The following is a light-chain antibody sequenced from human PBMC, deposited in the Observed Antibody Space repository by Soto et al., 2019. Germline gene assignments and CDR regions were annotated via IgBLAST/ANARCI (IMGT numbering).Light chain of an antibody. V-gene: IGKV3-11*01. CDR1: QSVTNS. J-gene: IGKJ4*01. Sequence: EIVLTQSPATLSLSPGERATLSCRASQSVTNSLAWYQQKPGQAPRLLVYDASNRATGIPTRFSGSGSGTDFTLTTSNLEPEDFAVYYCQQHISWPLTFGVGTKVEIK. CDR3: QQHISWPLT. CDR2: DAS.